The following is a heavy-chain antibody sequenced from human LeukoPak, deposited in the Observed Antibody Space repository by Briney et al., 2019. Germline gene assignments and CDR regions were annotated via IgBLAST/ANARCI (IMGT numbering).Heavy chain of an antibody. CDR2: ISGYNGNT. J-gene: IGHJ4*02. Sequence: ALVTLSCKASGYTFTSYGITWVRQAPGQGLEWMGWISGYNGNTNYEQTFQGRGTITTDTSTSTVYMELRSLRSDDTAVYYCARDDNYGSGQPDDWGQGTLVTVSS. CDR3: ARDDNYGSGQPDD. V-gene: IGHV1-18*01. CDR1: GYTFTSYG. D-gene: IGHD3-10*01.